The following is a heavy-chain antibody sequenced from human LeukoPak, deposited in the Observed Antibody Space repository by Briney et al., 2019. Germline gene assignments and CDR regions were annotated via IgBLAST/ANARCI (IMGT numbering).Heavy chain of an antibody. CDR3: ARGVVVLNTKLGGWEY. V-gene: IGHV4-39*07. CDR2: IYYTGNT. CDR1: GGSINTRTKY. D-gene: IGHD6-19*01. Sequence: PPETLSLTCAVSGGSINTRTKYWGWIRQPPGKTLEWLGTIYYTGNTYYNPSLKSRLTISIDTSRNQFSLRLTSVTAADTALYFCARGVVVLNTKLGGWEYWGPRTLVTVSS. J-gene: IGHJ4*02.